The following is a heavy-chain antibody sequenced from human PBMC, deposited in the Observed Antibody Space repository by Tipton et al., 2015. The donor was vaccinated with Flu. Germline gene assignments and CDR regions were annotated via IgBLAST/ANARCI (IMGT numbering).Heavy chain of an antibody. CDR3: ARDTNCTMTTCPYNWFDP. D-gene: IGHD2-8*01. CDR1: GFSFSNYA. CDR2: LSGSSGST. V-gene: IGHV3-23*01. Sequence: SLRLSCAASGFSFSNYAMAWVRQAPGKGLEWVSLLSGSSGSTYYGDSVKGRFTVSRDNSKNTLYLLMTSLRAEDTAIYYCARDTNCTMTTCPYNWFDPWGPGTQVTVSS. J-gene: IGHJ5*02.